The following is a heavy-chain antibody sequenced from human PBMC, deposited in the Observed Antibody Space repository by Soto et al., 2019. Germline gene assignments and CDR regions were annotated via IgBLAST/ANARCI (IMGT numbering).Heavy chain of an antibody. CDR2: INHSGST. CDR1: GGSFSGYY. D-gene: IGHD6-6*01. CDR3: ATYEPRSSLYGMDV. V-gene: IGHV4-34*01. J-gene: IGHJ6*02. Sequence: PSETLSLTCAVYGGSFSGYYWSWIRQPPGKGLEWIGEINHSGSTNYNPSLKSRVTISVDTSKNQFSLKLSSVTAADTDVYYCATYEPRSSLYGMDVWGQGTTVPVSS.